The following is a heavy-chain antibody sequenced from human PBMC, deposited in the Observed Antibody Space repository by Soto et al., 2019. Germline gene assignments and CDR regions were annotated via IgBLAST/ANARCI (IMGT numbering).Heavy chain of an antibody. V-gene: IGHV1-18*01. CDR1: GYTFTHFY. D-gene: IGHD3-9*01. CDR2: ISPHNFNT. CDR3: ARDEGGYDILTGYYKAHHFDY. J-gene: IGHJ4*02. Sequence: ASVKFSCKSSGYTFTHFYITWVRQAPGQGLDWMGAISPHNFNTNYAQKFRGRVTLTTEKSTNTAYMDLRSLTSDDTAVYYCARDEGGYDILTGYYKAHHFDYWGQGVPVTVSS.